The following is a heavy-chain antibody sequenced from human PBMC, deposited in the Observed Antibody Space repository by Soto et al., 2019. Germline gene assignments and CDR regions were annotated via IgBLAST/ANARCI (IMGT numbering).Heavy chain of an antibody. CDR1: GYSFISSW. CDR2: IYPGDSDT. CDR3: ARMMAPSGTAFDY. V-gene: IGHV5-51*01. Sequence: PGESLKISCQASGYSFISSWIGWVRQRPGKGLEWMGIIYPGDSDTRYSPSFQGQVTISADKSTSTAYLQWSSLKASDTATYYCARMMAPSGTAFDYWGQGALVTVSS. D-gene: IGHD1-26*01. J-gene: IGHJ4*02.